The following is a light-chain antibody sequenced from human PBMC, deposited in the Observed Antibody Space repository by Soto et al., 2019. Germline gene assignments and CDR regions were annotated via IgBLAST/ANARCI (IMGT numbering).Light chain of an antibody. CDR2: GAS. V-gene: IGKV3-20*01. J-gene: IGKJ1*01. Sequence: EIGLTQSPGTLSLSPGERATLSCRASQSVSSSYLAWYKQKPGQAPRLLIYGASSRATGIPDRFSGSGSGTDFTLTISRLEPEDFAVYYCQQYGSSLRTFGQGTKVEIK. CDR1: QSVSSSY. CDR3: QQYGSSLRT.